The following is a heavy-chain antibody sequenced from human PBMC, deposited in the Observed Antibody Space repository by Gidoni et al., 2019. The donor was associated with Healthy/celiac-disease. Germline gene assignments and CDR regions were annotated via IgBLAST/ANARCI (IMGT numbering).Heavy chain of an antibody. CDR2: TGGSGRTI. V-gene: IGHV3-11*04. J-gene: IGHJ6*02. D-gene: IGHD3-16*01. CDR1: GLTFSDYY. Sequence: QVQLVESGGGLVKPGGSLRLSCAASGLTFSDYYMTWIRQAPGKGLEWVSYTGGSGRTIYDTDSVKGRFTISRDNAKNSLYLKMNSLRAEDTAVYYCARDYGGYYYGMDVWGQGTTVTVSS. CDR3: ARDYGGYYYGMDV.